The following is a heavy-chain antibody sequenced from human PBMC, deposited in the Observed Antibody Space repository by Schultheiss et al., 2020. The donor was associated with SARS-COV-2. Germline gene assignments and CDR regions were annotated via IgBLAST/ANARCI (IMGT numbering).Heavy chain of an antibody. Sequence: ASVKVSCKASGYTFTSYALHWVRQAPGQRLEWMGWINAGTGNTKYSQKFQGRVTITRDTSASTAYMELRSLRSDDTALYYCAREGRRGSSWYLSHWGQGTLVTVSS. V-gene: IGHV1-3*01. CDR1: GYTFTSYA. CDR2: INAGTGNT. D-gene: IGHD6-13*01. CDR3: AREGRRGSSWYLSH. J-gene: IGHJ4*02.